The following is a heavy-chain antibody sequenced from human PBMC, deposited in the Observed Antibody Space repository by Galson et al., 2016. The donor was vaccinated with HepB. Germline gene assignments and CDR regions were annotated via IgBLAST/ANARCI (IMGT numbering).Heavy chain of an antibody. CDR3: ATYLVGRGGRGS. J-gene: IGHJ5*02. CDR1: GGSVNSDTYH. CDR2: TYNSGGSA. Sequence: ETLSLTCTVSGGSVNSDTYHWSWIWQPPGKGLEWIGYTYNSGGSANYNPSLTSRVTISVDTSKNQFSLKLSSVTAADTAVYYCATYLVGRGGRGSWGQGTLVTVSS. D-gene: IGHD4-23*01. V-gene: IGHV4-61*01.